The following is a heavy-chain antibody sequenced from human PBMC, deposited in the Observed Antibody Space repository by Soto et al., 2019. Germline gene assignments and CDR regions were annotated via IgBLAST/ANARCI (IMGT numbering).Heavy chain of an antibody. V-gene: IGHV4-39*01. J-gene: IGHJ4*02. D-gene: IGHD3-22*01. Sequence: SETLSLTCTVSGGSISSSSYYWGWTRQPPGKGLEWIGSIYYSGSTYYNPSLKSRVTISVDTSKNQFSLKLSSVTAADTAVYYCARHGGGYDSSGSYFDYWGQGTLVTVSS. CDR1: GGSISSSSYY. CDR2: IYYSGST. CDR3: ARHGGGYDSSGSYFDY.